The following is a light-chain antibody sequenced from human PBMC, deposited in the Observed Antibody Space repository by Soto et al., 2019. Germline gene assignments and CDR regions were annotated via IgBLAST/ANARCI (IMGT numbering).Light chain of an antibody. CDR3: QQFSSYPLT. Sequence: EIVLTQTPGTLSLSPGERATLSCRASQTVRNNYLAWYQQKPGQAPRLLIYDASSRATGIPDRSSGGGSGTDFTPTISRLEPEDFAVYYCQQFSSYPLTFGGGTKVDIK. V-gene: IGKV3-20*01. CDR2: DAS. CDR1: QTVRNNY. J-gene: IGKJ4*01.